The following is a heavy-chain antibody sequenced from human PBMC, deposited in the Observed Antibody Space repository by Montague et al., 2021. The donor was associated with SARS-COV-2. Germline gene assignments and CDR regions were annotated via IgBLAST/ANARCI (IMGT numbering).Heavy chain of an antibody. Sequence: SETLSLTCTVSGGSISSSSYYWGWIRQPPGKGLEWIGSIYYSGSTYYNPSLKSRVTISVDTSKNQFSQKLSSVTAADTAVYYCARHTYYYGSGSYWFDPWGQGTLVTVSS. V-gene: IGHV4-39*01. D-gene: IGHD3-10*01. CDR1: GGSISSSSYY. CDR3: ARHTYYYGSGSYWFDP. CDR2: IYYSGST. J-gene: IGHJ5*02.